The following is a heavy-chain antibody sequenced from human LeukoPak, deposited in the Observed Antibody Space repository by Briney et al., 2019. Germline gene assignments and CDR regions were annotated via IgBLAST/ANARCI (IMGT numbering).Heavy chain of an antibody. J-gene: IGHJ6*02. D-gene: IGHD1-1*01. V-gene: IGHV3-23*01. Sequence: PGGSLRLSCAASGFTFSSYAMSWVRQAPGKGLEWVSAISGSGGSTYYADSVKGRFTISRDNSKNTLYLQMNSLRAEDTAVYYCARDPGRLDRGNDYYCGMDVWGQGTTVTVSS. CDR3: ARDPGRLDRGNDYYCGMDV. CDR1: GFTFSSYA. CDR2: ISGSGGST.